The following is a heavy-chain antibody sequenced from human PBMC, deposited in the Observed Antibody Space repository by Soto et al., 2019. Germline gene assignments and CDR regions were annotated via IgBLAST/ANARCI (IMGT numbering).Heavy chain of an antibody. D-gene: IGHD3-22*01. CDR3: ASADYYDSSGYIKGDAFDI. Sequence: ASVKVSCKASGYTFTSYAMHWVRQAPGQGLEWMGWISAYNGNTNYAQKLQGRVTMTTDTSTNTAYMELRSLRSDDTAVYYCASADYYDSSGYIKGDAFDIGGQGTMGTVSS. CDR2: ISAYNGNT. CDR1: GYTFTSYA. V-gene: IGHV1-18*01. J-gene: IGHJ3*02.